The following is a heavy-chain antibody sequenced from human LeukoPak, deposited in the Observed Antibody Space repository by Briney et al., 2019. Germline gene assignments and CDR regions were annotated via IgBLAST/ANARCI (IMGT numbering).Heavy chain of an antibody. Sequence: GESLKISCKGSGYSFTSYWIGWVRQMPGKGLEWMGIIYPGDSDTRYSPSFQGQVTISADKSISTAYLQWSSLKASDTAMYYCARKGGSSSWYYYGMDVWGQGTTVTVSS. V-gene: IGHV5-51*01. D-gene: IGHD6-13*01. CDR3: ARKGGSSSWYYYGMDV. CDR1: GYSFTSYW. CDR2: IYPGDSDT. J-gene: IGHJ6*02.